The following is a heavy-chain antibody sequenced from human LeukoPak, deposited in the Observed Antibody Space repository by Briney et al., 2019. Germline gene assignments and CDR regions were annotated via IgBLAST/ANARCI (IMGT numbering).Heavy chain of an antibody. CDR2: IYTSGST. CDR1: GGSISSYY. D-gene: IGHD3-22*01. Sequence: SETLSLTCTVPGGSISSYYRSWIRQPAGKGLEWIGRIYTSGSTNYNPSLKSRVTMSVDTSKNQFSLKLSSVTAADTAVYYCARGDYYDKPFDPWGQGTLVTVSS. CDR3: ARGDYYDKPFDP. V-gene: IGHV4-4*07. J-gene: IGHJ5*02.